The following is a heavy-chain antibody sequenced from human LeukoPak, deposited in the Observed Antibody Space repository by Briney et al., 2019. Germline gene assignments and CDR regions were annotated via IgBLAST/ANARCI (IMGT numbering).Heavy chain of an antibody. CDR3: ASVYYGSGSYHYYGMDV. D-gene: IGHD3-10*01. J-gene: IGHJ6*02. V-gene: IGHV1-8*01. CDR2: MNPNSSNT. Sequence: VASVKVSCKASGYTFTSYDINWVRQATGQGLEWMGWMNPNSSNTGYAQKFQGRVTMTRNTSISTAYMELSSLRSEDTAVYYCASVYYGSGSYHYYGMDVWGQGTTVTVSS. CDR1: GYTFTSYD.